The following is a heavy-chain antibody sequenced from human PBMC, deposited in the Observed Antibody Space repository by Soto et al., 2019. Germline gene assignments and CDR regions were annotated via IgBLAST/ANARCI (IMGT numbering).Heavy chain of an antibody. Sequence: GESLKISCKGSGYSVTSYLSSWVRQMPGKGLEWMGRIDPSDSYTNYSPSFQGHVTISADKSISTAYLQWSSLKASDTAMYYCARSPGTKYGMDVWGQGTTVTVSS. V-gene: IGHV5-10-1*01. J-gene: IGHJ6*02. CDR1: GYSVTSYL. CDR3: ARSPGTKYGMDV. CDR2: IDPSDSYT.